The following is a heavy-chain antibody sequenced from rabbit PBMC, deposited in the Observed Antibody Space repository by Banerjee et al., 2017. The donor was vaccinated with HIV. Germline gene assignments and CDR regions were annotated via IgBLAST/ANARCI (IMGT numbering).Heavy chain of an antibody. CDR1: GIDFSSYYY. Sequence: QQQLEESGGGLVKPGGTLTLTCKASGIDFSSYYYMCWVRQAPGKGLELIACIYTSSGNTVYASWAKGRSTISKTSSTTVTLQMTSLTAADTATYFCARDLAAVTGWNFGLWGPGTLVTVS. J-gene: IGHJ6*01. CDR2: IYTSSGNT. D-gene: IGHD7-1*01. CDR3: ARDLAAVTGWNFGL. V-gene: IGHV1S45*01.